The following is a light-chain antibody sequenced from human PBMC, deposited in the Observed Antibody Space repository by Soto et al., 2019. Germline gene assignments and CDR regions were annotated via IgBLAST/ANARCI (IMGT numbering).Light chain of an antibody. Sequence: DIQMTQSPSTLSASVGDRVTITCRASQSINSWLAWYQHKPGKAPKLLIYKASSLESGVPSRFSGSGSGTEFPLTISTLQPEDFTSYYCLPYSSPSWTFGQETKVE. CDR2: KAS. J-gene: IGKJ1*01. CDR1: QSINSW. V-gene: IGKV1-5*03. CDR3: LPYSSPSWT.